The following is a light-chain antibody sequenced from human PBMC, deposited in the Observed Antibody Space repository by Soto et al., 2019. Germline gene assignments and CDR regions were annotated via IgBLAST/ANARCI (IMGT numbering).Light chain of an antibody. CDR1: QSIGSN. CDR3: QQYDNWPT. Sequence: IVLTQSPATLSVSPGERATLSCRASQSIGSNVAWYQQKPGQAPRLLIYGASSRVTGIPARFSGSGSGTEFTLTISSLQSEDFAVYSCQQYDNWPTFGQGTKVDIK. J-gene: IGKJ1*01. V-gene: IGKV3-15*01. CDR2: GAS.